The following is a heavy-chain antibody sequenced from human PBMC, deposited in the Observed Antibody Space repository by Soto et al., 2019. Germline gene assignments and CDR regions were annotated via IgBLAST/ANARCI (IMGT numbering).Heavy chain of an antibody. CDR1: GGTFSSYA. D-gene: IGHD5-12*01. Sequence: ASVKVSCKASGGTFSSYAISWVRQAPGQGLEWMGGIIPIFGTANYAQKFQGRVTITADESTSTAYMELSSLRSEDTAVHYCASLYSGYDYNYYYGMDVWGQGTTVTVSS. CDR3: ASLYSGYDYNYYYGMDV. J-gene: IGHJ6*02. V-gene: IGHV1-69*13. CDR2: IIPIFGTA.